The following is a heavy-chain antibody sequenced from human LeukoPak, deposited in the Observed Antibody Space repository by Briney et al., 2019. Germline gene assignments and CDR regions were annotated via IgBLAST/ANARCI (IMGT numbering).Heavy chain of an antibody. CDR2: INHSGST. J-gene: IGHJ4*02. CDR3: ARLKAYYYGSGGYFDY. D-gene: IGHD3-10*01. V-gene: IGHV4-34*01. CDR1: GGSFSGYY. Sequence: SETLSLTCAVYGGSFSGYYWSWIRQPPGKGLEWIGEINHSGSTNYNPSLKSRVTISVDTSKNQFSLKLSSVTAAGTAVYYCARLKAYYYGSGGYFDYWGQGTLVTVSS.